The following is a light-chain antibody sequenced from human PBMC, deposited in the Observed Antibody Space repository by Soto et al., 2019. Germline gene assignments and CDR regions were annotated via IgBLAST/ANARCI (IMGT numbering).Light chain of an antibody. CDR2: AAS. CDR1: QRISNW. Sequence: DIQMTQSPSSVSASVGDRVTITCRASQRISNWVAWYQQKPGKAPNLLIYAASTLQSGAPSRFSGSGSWTDFILTISSLQPEDSATYYCQQASSFPFTFGPGTKVDV. J-gene: IGKJ3*01. CDR3: QQASSFPFT. V-gene: IGKV1-12*01.